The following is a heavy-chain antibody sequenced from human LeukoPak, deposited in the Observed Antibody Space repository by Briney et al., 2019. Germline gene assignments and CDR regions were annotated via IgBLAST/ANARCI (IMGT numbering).Heavy chain of an antibody. Sequence: ASVKVSCKASGGTFSSYAISWVRQAPGQGLEWMGGIIPIFGTANYAQKFQGRVTITTDESTSTAYMELSSLRSEDTAVYYCARVVSGSYDWFDPWGQGTLVTVSS. CDR3: ARVVSGSYDWFDP. CDR1: GGTFSSYA. V-gene: IGHV1-69*05. D-gene: IGHD1-26*01. CDR2: IIPIFGTA. J-gene: IGHJ5*02.